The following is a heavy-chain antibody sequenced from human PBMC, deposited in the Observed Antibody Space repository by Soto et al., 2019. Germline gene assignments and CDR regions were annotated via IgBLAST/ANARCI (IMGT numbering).Heavy chain of an antibody. J-gene: IGHJ3*02. Sequence: PGGSLRLSCAASGFPFNTYSMNWVRQAPGKGLEWVSSISTSSNYIYYADSVKGRFTISRDNAKNSLYLQMNSLRAEDTAMYYCARDKYLYDSRGYYYNSGPKAAFDIWGPGTMVTVSS. V-gene: IGHV3-21*01. D-gene: IGHD3-22*01. CDR1: GFPFNTYS. CDR3: ARDKYLYDSRGYYYNSGPKAAFDI. CDR2: ISTSSNYI.